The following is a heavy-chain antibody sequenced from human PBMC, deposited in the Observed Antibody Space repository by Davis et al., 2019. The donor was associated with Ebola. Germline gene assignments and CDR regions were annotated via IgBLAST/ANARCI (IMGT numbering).Heavy chain of an antibody. V-gene: IGHV4-34*01. J-gene: IGHJ5*02. CDR2: INHSGRT. CDR1: GGPFSDNY. CDR3: ARGPGAIWFGEQLGGWFDP. Sequence: MPSETLSLTCAVYGGPFSDNYWSWIRQPPGKGLEWLGEINHSGRTNNNPSLKSRVTISVDTSKNQFSLKLSSVTAADTAVYYCARGPGAIWFGEQLGGWFDPWGQGTLVTVSS. D-gene: IGHD3-10*01.